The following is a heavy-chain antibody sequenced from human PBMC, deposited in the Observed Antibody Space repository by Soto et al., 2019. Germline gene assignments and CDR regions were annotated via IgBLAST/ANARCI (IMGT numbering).Heavy chain of an antibody. CDR1: GFTFSNAW. J-gene: IGHJ4*02. CDR2: IKSKTDGGTT. CDR3: TTDFLTTVTTSNSDYFDY. Sequence: PGGSLRLSCAASGFTFSNAWMSWVRQAPGKGLEWVGRIKSKTDGGTTDYAAPVKGRFTISRDDSKNTLYLQMNSLKTEDTAVYYCTTDFLTTVTTSNSDYFDYWGQGTLVTVSS. V-gene: IGHV3-15*01. D-gene: IGHD4-17*01.